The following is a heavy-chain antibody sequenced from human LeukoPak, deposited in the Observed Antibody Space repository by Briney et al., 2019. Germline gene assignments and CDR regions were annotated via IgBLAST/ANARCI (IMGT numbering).Heavy chain of an antibody. CDR1: GYTFTGYY. D-gene: IGHD6-13*01. V-gene: IGHV1-2*02. CDR3: ARSSPPTYYHFYYYMDV. Sequence: ASVKVSCKASGYTFTGYYMHWVRQPPGQGLEWMGWINPNSGGAKYAQNFQGRVIMNTDTSISTAYMELSSLRSDDTAVYYCARSSPPTYYHFYYYMDVWGKGSTVTVSS. J-gene: IGHJ6*03. CDR2: INPNSGGA.